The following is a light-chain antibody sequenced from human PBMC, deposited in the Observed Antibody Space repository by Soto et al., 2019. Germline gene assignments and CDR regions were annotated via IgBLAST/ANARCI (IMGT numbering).Light chain of an antibody. Sequence: EIVLTESPGTLSLSPGERATLSCRASQSATSNYVAWYQQKPGQAPRLLIFGASSRATGIPDRFSGRGSGTDFTLTISRLEPEDFAVYFCHQYANSLTFGGGTKVDIK. J-gene: IGKJ4*01. CDR3: HQYANSLT. CDR1: QSATSNY. CDR2: GAS. V-gene: IGKV3-20*01.